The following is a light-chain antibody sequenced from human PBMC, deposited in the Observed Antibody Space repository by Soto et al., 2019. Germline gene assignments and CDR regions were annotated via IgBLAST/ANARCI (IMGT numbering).Light chain of an antibody. Sequence: DIQRPQSPSTLSGSVGYRVPITGRASQTISSWLAWYQQKPGKAPKLLIYKASTLKSGVPSRFSGSGSGTEFTLTISSLQPDDFATYYCQHYNSYSEAFGQGTKVDIK. V-gene: IGKV1-5*03. CDR3: QHYNSYSEA. CDR1: QTISSW. J-gene: IGKJ1*01. CDR2: KAS.